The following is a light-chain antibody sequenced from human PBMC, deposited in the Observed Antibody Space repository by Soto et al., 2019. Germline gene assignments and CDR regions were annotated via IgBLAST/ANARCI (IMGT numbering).Light chain of an antibody. Sequence: QSALTQPPSASGSPGQSVTISCTGTSSDIGGYNSVSWYQQHPGKAPKLVIHAVGNRPSGVSSRFSGSKSGNTDSLTMSGLPAEDEATYYCSSYTTSNTLLIFGGGTKLTVL. CDR3: SSYTTSNTLLI. CDR1: SSDIGGYNS. J-gene: IGLJ2*01. V-gene: IGLV2-14*01. CDR2: AVG.